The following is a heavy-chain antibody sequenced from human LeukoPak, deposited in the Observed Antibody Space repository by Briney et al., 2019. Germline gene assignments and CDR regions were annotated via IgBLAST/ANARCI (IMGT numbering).Heavy chain of an antibody. CDR2: IYSSGST. CDR3: AKSGGYGLIDY. Sequence: SETLSLTCTVSGASISGSGYYWGWIRQPPGKGLEWIGNIYSSGSTYYNASLQSRVTISIDTSKNQFSLRLNSVTAADTAMYYCAKSGGYGLIDYWGQGTRVTVSS. J-gene: IGHJ4*02. V-gene: IGHV4-39*01. CDR1: GASISGSGYY. D-gene: IGHD1-26*01.